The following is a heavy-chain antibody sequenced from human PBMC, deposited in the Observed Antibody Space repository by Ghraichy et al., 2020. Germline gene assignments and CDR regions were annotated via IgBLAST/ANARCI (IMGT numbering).Heavy chain of an antibody. CDR3: ARERRIAIAARDGGMDV. CDR1: GCTFTSYT. V-gene: IGHV1-69*08. J-gene: IGHJ6*02. CDR2: INPILGRA. Sequence: SVKVSCKASGCTFTSYTISWVRQAPGQGLEWMGRINPILGRANYAQKFQGRVMITADKSTSTAYMELSSLRSEDTAVYYCARERRIAIAARDGGMDVWGQGTTVTVSS. D-gene: IGHD6-13*01.